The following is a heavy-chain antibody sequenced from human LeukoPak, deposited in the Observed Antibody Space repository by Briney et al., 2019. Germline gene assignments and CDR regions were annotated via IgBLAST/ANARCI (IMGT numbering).Heavy chain of an antibody. CDR1: GGSINSGSYY. V-gene: IGHV4-61*02. D-gene: IGHD1-1*01. CDR2: IYTSGST. Sequence: SETLSLTCTVSGGSINSGSYYWSWIRQPAGKGLEWIGRIYTSGSTTYNPSLKSRVTISVDTSKNPFSLKLSSVTAADTAVYYCARLERRDYYYYMDVWGKGTTVTVSS. J-gene: IGHJ6*03. CDR3: ARLERRDYYYYMDV.